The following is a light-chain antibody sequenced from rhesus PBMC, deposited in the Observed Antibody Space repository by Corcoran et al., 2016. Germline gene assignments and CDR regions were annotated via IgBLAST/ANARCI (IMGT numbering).Light chain of an antibody. Sequence: DIQMTQSPSSLSASVGDRVTITCRASQGISNWLAWYQPKPGKAPKILIYRASNLEKGVPSRFSGSGSGTDFTVTISSLQHEDIATYYCQQHDNSPYSFGQGTKVEIK. CDR3: QQHDNSPYS. CDR2: RAS. V-gene: IGKV1-69*01. J-gene: IGKJ2*01. CDR1: QGISNW.